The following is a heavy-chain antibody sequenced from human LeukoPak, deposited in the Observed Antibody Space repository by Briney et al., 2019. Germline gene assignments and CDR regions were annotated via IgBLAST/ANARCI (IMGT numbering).Heavy chain of an antibody. CDR3: ARESGYSYGSHYFYYGMDV. V-gene: IGHV4-39*07. CDR2: IYYSGST. Sequence: SETLSLTCTVSGGSISSSSYYWGWIRQPPGKGLEWIGSIYYSGSTYYNPSLKSRVTISVDTSKNHFSLKLSSVTAADTAVYYCARESGYSYGSHYFYYGMDVWGLGTTVTVSS. J-gene: IGHJ6*02. CDR1: GGSISSSSYY. D-gene: IGHD5-18*01.